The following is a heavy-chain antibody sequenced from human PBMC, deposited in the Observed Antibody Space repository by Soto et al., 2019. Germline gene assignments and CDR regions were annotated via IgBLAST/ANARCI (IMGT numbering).Heavy chain of an antibody. V-gene: IGHV3-23*01. CDR2: ISGSGGST. D-gene: IGHD3-22*01. Sequence: GGSLRLSCAASGFTFSSYAMSWVRQAAGKGLEWVSAISGSGGSTYYADSVTGRFTISRDNSKNTLYLQMNSLRAEDTAVYSCAKDPSDYYDCSGYYYPDALDIWGQGTMVTVSS. J-gene: IGHJ3*02. CDR3: AKDPSDYYDCSGYYYPDALDI. CDR1: GFTFSSYA.